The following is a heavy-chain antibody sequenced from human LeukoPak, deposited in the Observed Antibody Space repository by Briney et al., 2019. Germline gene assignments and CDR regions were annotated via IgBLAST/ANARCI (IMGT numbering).Heavy chain of an antibody. V-gene: IGHV3-21*04. CDR2: ITSGSSYI. CDR1: GFSFSGYA. Sequence: GGSLRLSCAASGFSFSGYAMNWVRQAPGKGLEWVSSITSGSSYIYYADSVKGRFTISRDNSKNTLYLQMNSLRAEDTAVYYCAKGGGHYDILTGYPMHFDYWGQGTLVTVSS. J-gene: IGHJ4*02. D-gene: IGHD3-9*01. CDR3: AKGGGHYDILTGYPMHFDY.